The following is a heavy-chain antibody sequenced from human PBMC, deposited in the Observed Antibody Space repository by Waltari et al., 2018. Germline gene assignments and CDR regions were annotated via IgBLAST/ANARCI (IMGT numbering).Heavy chain of an antibody. CDR2: ISFDVTIK. CDR3: ARAYGIAVSVNNWFDP. Sequence: QVQLVESGGGVVQPGRSLRLSCAASGFTFSSYAMHWVRQAPGNALWWVVCISFDVTIKSYTDSGKGVFIFTRDNSKSTLMLQMNSLRAEDSAVYYCARAYGIAVSVNNWFDPWGQGTLVTVSS. CDR1: GFTFSSYA. J-gene: IGHJ5*02. D-gene: IGHD6-19*01. V-gene: IGHV3-30-3*01.